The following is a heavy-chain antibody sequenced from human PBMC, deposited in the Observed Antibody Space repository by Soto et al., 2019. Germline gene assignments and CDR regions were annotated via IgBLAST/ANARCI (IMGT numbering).Heavy chain of an antibody. D-gene: IGHD1-26*01. CDR3: ARGGSLNWYFDL. CDR2: INSDGSST. J-gene: IGHJ2*01. Sequence: EVQLVESGGGLVQPGGSLRLSCAATGFTFSSYWMHWVPQAPGKGLVCVSRINSDGSSTSYADSVKGRFTISRDNAKHTLYLQMSSLRAEDTAVYYCARGGSLNWYFDLWGRGTLVTVSS. CDR1: GFTFSSYW. V-gene: IGHV3-74*01.